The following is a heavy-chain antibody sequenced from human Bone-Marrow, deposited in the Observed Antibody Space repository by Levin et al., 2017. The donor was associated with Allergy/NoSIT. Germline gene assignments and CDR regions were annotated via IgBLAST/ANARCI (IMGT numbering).Heavy chain of an antibody. J-gene: IGHJ4*02. Sequence: TSETLSLTCTVSGGSISCSTWWSWVRQSPGKGLEWIGEIYHGGRTNYNPSLKSRVSMSVDKSKSQFSLKLSSVTAADTAVYYCARDPLDYGTNSGNYWGQGTLVTVSS. CDR1: GGSISCSTW. CDR2: IYHGGRT. CDR3: ARDPLDYGTNSGNY. V-gene: IGHV4-4*02. D-gene: IGHD4-17*01.